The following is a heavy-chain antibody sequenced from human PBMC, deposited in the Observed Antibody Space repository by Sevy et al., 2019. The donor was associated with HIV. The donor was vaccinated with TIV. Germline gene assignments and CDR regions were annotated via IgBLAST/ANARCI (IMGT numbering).Heavy chain of an antibody. CDR3: AKYSSSWYSYYYYYYMDV. D-gene: IGHD6-13*01. Sequence: GGSLRLSCAASGFTFSSYAMSWVRQAPGKGLEWVSAISGSGGSTYYADSVKGRFTISRDNSKNTLYLQMNSLRAEDTAVYYCAKYSSSWYSYYYYYYMDVWGKRTTVTVSS. V-gene: IGHV3-23*01. CDR2: ISGSGGST. CDR1: GFTFSSYA. J-gene: IGHJ6*03.